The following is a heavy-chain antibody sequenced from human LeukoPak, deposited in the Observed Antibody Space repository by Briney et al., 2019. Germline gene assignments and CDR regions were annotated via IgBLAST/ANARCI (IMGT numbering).Heavy chain of an antibody. J-gene: IGHJ4*02. V-gene: IGHV4-59*01. CDR1: GGSISSYY. CDR2: IYYSGST. D-gene: IGHD3-22*01. CDR3: ARDYDDSSGYYTLHYFDY. Sequence: SETLSLTCTVSGGSISSYYWSWIRQPPGKGLEWIGFIYYSGSTNYNPSLKSRVTISVDTSKNQFSLKLSSVTAADTAVYYCARDYDDSSGYYTLHYFDYWGQGTLVTVSS.